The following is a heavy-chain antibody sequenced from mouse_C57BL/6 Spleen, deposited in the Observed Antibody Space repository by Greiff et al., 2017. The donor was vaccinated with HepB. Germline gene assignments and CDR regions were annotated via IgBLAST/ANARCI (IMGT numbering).Heavy chain of an antibody. CDR3: AKEGSSRGDYAMDY. V-gene: IGHV1-50*01. D-gene: IGHD1-1*01. Sequence: QVQLQQPGAELVKPGASVKLSCKASGYTFTSYWMQWVKQRPGQGLEWIGEIDPSDSCTNYNQKFKGKATLTVDTSSSTAYMQLSSLTSEDSAVSYCAKEGSSRGDYAMDYWGQGTSVTVSS. CDR2: IDPSDSCT. J-gene: IGHJ4*01. CDR1: GYTFTSYW.